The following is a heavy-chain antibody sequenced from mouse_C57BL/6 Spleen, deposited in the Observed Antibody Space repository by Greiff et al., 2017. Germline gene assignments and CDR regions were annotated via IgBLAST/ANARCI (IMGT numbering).Heavy chain of an antibody. J-gene: IGHJ2*01. V-gene: IGHV14-1*01. CDR1: GFNIKDYY. D-gene: IGHD1-1*01. CDR3: TTLRSITTVVEDD. CDR2: IDTEDGDT. Sequence: VQLQQSGAELVRPGASVKLSCTASGFNIKDYYMHWVQQRPEQGLEWIGRIDTEDGDTEYAPKFQGKATMTADTSSNTAYLQLSSLTSEDTDVYYCTTLRSITTVVEDDWGQGTTLTVAS.